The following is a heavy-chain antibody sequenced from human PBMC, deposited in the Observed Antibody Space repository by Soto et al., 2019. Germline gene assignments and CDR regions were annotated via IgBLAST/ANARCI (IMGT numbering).Heavy chain of an antibody. Sequence: EVQLVESGGGVVRPGGSLRLSCAASGFTFDDYGMSWVRQAPGKGLEWVSGINWNGGSTGYADSVKGRFTISRDNAKNSLYMQMNRLRAEDTALYYCARLPGIAVAGSVDYWGQGTLVTVSS. D-gene: IGHD6-19*01. J-gene: IGHJ4*02. CDR1: GFTFDDYG. CDR2: INWNGGST. V-gene: IGHV3-20*04. CDR3: ARLPGIAVAGSVDY.